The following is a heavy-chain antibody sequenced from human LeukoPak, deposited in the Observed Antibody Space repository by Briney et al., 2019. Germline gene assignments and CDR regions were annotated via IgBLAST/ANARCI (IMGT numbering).Heavy chain of an antibody. Sequence: GASVKVSCKASGGTFNSFVISWVRQAPGQGLEWMGGIIPLFGTANYAQKFQDRATITADESTSTAYMGLSSLRSEDTAFYYCARLGGDSSDYPFDHWGQGTLVTVSS. CDR1: GGTFNSFV. V-gene: IGHV1-69*13. J-gene: IGHJ4*02. CDR2: IIPLFGTA. CDR3: ARLGGDSSDYPFDH. D-gene: IGHD3-22*01.